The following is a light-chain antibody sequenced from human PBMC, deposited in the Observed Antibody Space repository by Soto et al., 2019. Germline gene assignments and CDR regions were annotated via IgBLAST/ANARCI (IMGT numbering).Light chain of an antibody. CDR3: SSYAVTNIFV. CDR1: SSDVGDYKS. Sequence: QSVLTQPASVSGSPGQSIAISCSGTSSDVGDYKSVSWYQHHPGKVPKLVIFEVSKRPSGVPDRFSGSKSGSTVSLTVSGLQAEDEADYYCSSYAVTNIFVFGTGTKVTVL. V-gene: IGLV2-8*01. J-gene: IGLJ1*01. CDR2: EVS.